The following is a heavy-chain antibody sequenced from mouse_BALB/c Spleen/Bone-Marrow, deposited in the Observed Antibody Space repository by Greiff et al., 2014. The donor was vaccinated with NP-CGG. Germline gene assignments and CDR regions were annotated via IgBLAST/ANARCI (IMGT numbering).Heavy chain of an antibody. Sequence: QVQLQQSGPELATPGASVKMSCKASGYTFTTYWMHWIKQRPGQGLEWIGSINPNTDYTDYNQKFKDKATLTADKSSITAYMRLSSLTSEDSAVYYCARGLRDWYFDVWGAGTTVTVSS. D-gene: IGHD2-4*01. J-gene: IGHJ1*01. CDR1: GYTFTTYW. CDR2: INPNTDYT. CDR3: ARGLRDWYFDV. V-gene: IGHV1-4*01.